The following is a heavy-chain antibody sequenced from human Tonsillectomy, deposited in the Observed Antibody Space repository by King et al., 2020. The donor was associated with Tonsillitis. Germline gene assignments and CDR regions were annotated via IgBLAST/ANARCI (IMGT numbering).Heavy chain of an antibody. CDR2: IKQDGSEK. Sequence: VQLVESGGGLVQPGGSLRLSCAASGFTFSSYCMSWVRQAPGKGLEWVANIKQDGSEKYYVDSVKGRFTISRDNAKNSLYLQMNSLRAEDTAVYYRAGDLGGATHNRFDPWGQGTLVTVSS. CDR1: GFTFSSYC. J-gene: IGHJ5*02. V-gene: IGHV3-7*01. CDR3: AGDLGGATHNRFDP. D-gene: IGHD1-26*01.